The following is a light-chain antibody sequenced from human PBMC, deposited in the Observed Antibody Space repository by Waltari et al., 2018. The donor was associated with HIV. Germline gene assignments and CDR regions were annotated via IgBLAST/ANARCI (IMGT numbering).Light chain of an antibody. CDR2: QDS. Sequence: QTASITCSGDKLGNKYACWYQQKPGQSPVLVIYQDSKRHSGIPERFSGSNSGNTATLTISGTQAMDEADYYCQAWDSSTAIFGGGTKLTVL. J-gene: IGLJ2*01. CDR3: QAWDSSTAI. CDR1: KLGNKY. V-gene: IGLV3-1*01.